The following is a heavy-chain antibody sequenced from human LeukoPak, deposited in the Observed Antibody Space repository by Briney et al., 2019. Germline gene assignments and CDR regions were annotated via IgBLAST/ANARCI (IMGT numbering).Heavy chain of an antibody. D-gene: IGHD2-2*02. V-gene: IGHV4-39*01. Sequence: SETLSLTCTFSGGSISSSSYYWGWIRQPPGKGLEWIGSIYYSGSTYYNPSLKSRVTISVDTSKNQFPLKLSSVTAADTAVYYCASQSLGYCSSTSCYKDYWGQGTLVTVSS. J-gene: IGHJ4*02. CDR2: IYYSGST. CDR3: ASQSLGYCSSTSCYKDY. CDR1: GGSISSSSYY.